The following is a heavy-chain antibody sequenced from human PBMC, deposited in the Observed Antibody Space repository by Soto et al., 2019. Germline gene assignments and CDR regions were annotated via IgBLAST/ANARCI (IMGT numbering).Heavy chain of an antibody. Sequence: AVKVSCKASGGTFSSYAISWVRQAPGQGLEWMGGIIPIFGTANYAQKFQGRVTITADESTSTAYMELSSLRSEDTAVYYCARDRVLGTGTSSLPDYWGQGTLVTVSS. CDR2: IIPIFGTA. CDR3: ARDRVLGTGTSSLPDY. V-gene: IGHV1-69*13. D-gene: IGHD1-7*01. J-gene: IGHJ4*02. CDR1: GGTFSSYA.